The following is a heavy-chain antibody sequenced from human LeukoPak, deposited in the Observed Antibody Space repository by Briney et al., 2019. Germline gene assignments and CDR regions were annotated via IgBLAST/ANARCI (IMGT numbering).Heavy chain of an antibody. J-gene: IGHJ4*02. CDR1: GGTFSSYA. CDR3: ARVGDYYDIDY. Sequence: ASVKVSCNASGGTFSSYAISWVRQAPGQGLEWMGGIIPIFGTANYAQKFQGRVTITADESTSTAYMELSSLRSEDTAAYYCARVGDYYDIDYWGQGTLVTVSS. V-gene: IGHV1-69*13. CDR2: IIPIFGTA. D-gene: IGHD3-22*01.